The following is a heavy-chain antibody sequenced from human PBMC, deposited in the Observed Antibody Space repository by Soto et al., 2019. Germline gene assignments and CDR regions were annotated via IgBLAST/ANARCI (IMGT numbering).Heavy chain of an antibody. Sequence: SETLSLTCAVSSGSISSSNWWSWVRQPPGKGLEWIGEIYHSGSTNYNPSLKSRVTISVDKSKNQFSLKLSSVTAADTAVYYCAMRTYYYGSGSYYKPIDYWGQGTLDTVSS. CDR1: SGSISSSNW. D-gene: IGHD3-10*01. CDR3: AMRTYYYGSGSYYKPIDY. J-gene: IGHJ4*02. V-gene: IGHV4-4*02. CDR2: IYHSGST.